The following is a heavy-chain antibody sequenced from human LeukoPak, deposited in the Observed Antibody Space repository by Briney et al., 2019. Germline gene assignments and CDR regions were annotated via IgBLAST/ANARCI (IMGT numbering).Heavy chain of an antibody. Sequence: ASVKVSCKASGYTFTRYGITWVRQAPGQGLEWMGWISTYNGDTNYAQKLQGRVTITTDTSTSTAYMELRSLRSDDTALYYCAIGYRGYNYWGQGTLVTVSS. D-gene: IGHD5-18*01. V-gene: IGHV1-18*01. CDR1: GYTFTRYG. CDR3: AIGYRGYNY. J-gene: IGHJ4*02. CDR2: ISTYNGDT.